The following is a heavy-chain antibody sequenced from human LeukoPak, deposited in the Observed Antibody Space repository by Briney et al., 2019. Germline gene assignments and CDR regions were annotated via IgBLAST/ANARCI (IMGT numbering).Heavy chain of an antibody. CDR2: ISYDGSNK. CDR3: AKSYSYGVSGYFDS. V-gene: IGHV3-30*18. J-gene: IGHJ4*02. Sequence: GRSLRLSCAASGFTFSSYGMQWIRQAPGKGLEWVAVISYDGSNKYYADSAKGRFTISRDNSKSTLYLQMNSLRAEDTAVYYCAKSYSYGVSGYFDSWGQGTLVTVSS. D-gene: IGHD5-18*01. CDR1: GFTFSSYG.